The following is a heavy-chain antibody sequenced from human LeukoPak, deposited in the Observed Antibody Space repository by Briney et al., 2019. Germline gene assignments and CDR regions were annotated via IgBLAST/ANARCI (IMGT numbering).Heavy chain of an antibody. V-gene: IGHV4-34*01. CDR1: GTSFSGYS. Sequence: SETLSLTCAVYGTSFSGYSWSWIRQSPGKGLEWIGEITDSGGTNYNPSFKSRLTISADTSKNQFSLRLASVTAADTAVYYCARIESYHILYRPYWGQGTLVTVSS. D-gene: IGHD3-9*01. CDR2: ITDSGGT. CDR3: ARIESYHILYRPY. J-gene: IGHJ4*02.